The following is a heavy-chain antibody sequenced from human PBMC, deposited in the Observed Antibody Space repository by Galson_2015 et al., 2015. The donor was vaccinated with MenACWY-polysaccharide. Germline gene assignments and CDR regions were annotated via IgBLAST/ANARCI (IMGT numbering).Heavy chain of an antibody. Sequence: SLRLSCAASGFTFSAYSMTWVRQAPGKGLEWVSCISGDSRTIFYAESMKGRFTISRDNAGNSLYLQMNSLRNEDTALYYCARDSGIAGADDFWGQGTLVTVSS. CDR1: GFTFSAYS. D-gene: IGHD6-13*01. V-gene: IGHV3-48*02. CDR2: ISGDSRTI. CDR3: ARDSGIAGADDF. J-gene: IGHJ4*02.